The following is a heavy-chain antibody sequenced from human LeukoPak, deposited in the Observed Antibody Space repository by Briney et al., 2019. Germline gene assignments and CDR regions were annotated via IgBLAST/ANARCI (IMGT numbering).Heavy chain of an antibody. J-gene: IGHJ6*01. CDR1: GFTFSSYA. CDR3: ARDPTYNYGYYYYYYGMDV. V-gene: IGHV3-30*04. D-gene: IGHD5-18*01. CDR2: ISYDGSNK. Sequence: GRSLRLSCAASGFTFSSYAMHWVRQAPGKGLEWVSVISYDGSNKYYADSVKGRFTISRDNSKNTLYLQMNGLRAEDTAVYYCARDPTYNYGYYYYYYGMDVWGQGTTVTVSS.